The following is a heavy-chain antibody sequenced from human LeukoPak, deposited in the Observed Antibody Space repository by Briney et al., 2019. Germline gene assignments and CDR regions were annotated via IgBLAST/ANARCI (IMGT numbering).Heavy chain of an antibody. CDR1: GYNFISYY. Sequence: GASVKVSCRASGYNFISYYTHWVRQAPGQGLEWMGIINPSGGSTSYAQKFQDRFTMTRDTSTSTVYMELSSLKSEDTAVYYCAREDVVLVDAVRYYYYGMDVWGQGTTVTVSS. CDR3: AREDVVLVDAVRYYYYGMDV. J-gene: IGHJ6*02. D-gene: IGHD2-8*01. CDR2: INPSGGST. V-gene: IGHV1-46*01.